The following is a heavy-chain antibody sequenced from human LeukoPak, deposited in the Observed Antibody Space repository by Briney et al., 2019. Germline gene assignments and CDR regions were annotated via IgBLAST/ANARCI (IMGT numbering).Heavy chain of an antibody. V-gene: IGHV1-69*05. Sequence: ASVKVSCKASGGTFSSYAISWVRQAPGQGLEWMGRIIPIFGTANYAQKFQGRVTITTDESTSTAYMELSSLRSEDTVVYYCARDNYPIFGVVITLSYWGQGTLVTVSS. CDR3: ARDNYPIFGVVITLSY. D-gene: IGHD3-3*01. CDR2: IIPIFGTA. J-gene: IGHJ4*02. CDR1: GGTFSSYA.